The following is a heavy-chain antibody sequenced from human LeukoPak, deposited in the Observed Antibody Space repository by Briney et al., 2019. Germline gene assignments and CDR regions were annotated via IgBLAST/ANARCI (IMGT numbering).Heavy chain of an antibody. Sequence: GGSLRLSCAASGFTFSRYSMNWVRQAPGKGLEWVSSINIDSSYIYYADSVKGRFTISRGNAKNSLYLQMNSLRAEDTAVYYCARGSYVQQRQDLFDYWGQGTLVTVSS. J-gene: IGHJ4*02. CDR3: ARGSYVQQRQDLFDY. D-gene: IGHD6-13*01. V-gene: IGHV3-21*01. CDR2: INIDSSYI. CDR1: GFTFSRYS.